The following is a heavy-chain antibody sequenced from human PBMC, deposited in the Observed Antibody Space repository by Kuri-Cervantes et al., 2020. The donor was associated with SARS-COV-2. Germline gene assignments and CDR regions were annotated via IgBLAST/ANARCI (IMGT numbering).Heavy chain of an antibody. CDR3: ARDLNRYSSSWGAFDI. Sequence: GGSLRLSCAASGFTFSSYSTNWVRQAPGKGLEWVSYISSSSSTIYYADSVKGRFTISRDNSKNTLYLQMNSLRAEDTAVYYCARDLNRYSSSWGAFDIWGQGTMVTVSS. J-gene: IGHJ3*02. CDR2: ISSSSSTI. V-gene: IGHV3-48*01. CDR1: GFTFSSYS. D-gene: IGHD6-13*01.